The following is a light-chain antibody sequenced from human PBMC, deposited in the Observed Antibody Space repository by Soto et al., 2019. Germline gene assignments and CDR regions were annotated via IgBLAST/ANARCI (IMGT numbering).Light chain of an antibody. CDR1: QSFSTN. Sequence: EIVMTQSPATLSVSPGERATLCCRASQSFSTNLAWYQQKPGQAPRLLIYGASTRATGIPARFSGSGSGTELTLTISSLQSEDFAVYYCQQYNNWPPTFGQGTKVDI. CDR2: GAS. CDR3: QQYNNWPPT. J-gene: IGKJ1*01. V-gene: IGKV3-15*01.